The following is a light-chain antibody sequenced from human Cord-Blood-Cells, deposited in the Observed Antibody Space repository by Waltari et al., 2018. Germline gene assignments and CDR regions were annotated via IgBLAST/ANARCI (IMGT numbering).Light chain of an antibody. CDR2: WAS. J-gene: IGKJ1*01. V-gene: IGKV4-1*01. CDR1: QSVLYSSTNKKY. Sequence: DIVMTQSPDSLAVSLGERATIHCKTSQSVLYSSTNKKYLAWYQQKPGQPPKLLIYWASTRESGVPDRFSGSGSGTDFTLTISSLQAEDVAVYYCQQYYSTPPTFGQGTKVEIK. CDR3: QQYYSTPPT.